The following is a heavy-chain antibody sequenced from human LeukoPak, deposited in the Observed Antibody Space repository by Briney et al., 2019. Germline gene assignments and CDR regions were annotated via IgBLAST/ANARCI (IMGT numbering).Heavy chain of an antibody. Sequence: SETLSLTCTVSGGSISSSSYYWGWLRQPPGKGLEWIGSIYYSGSTYYNPSLKSRVTISVDTSKNQFSLKLSSVTAADTAVYYCARLGYSYGYRDWFDPWGQGTLVTVSS. V-gene: IGHV4-39*01. J-gene: IGHJ5*02. CDR2: IYYSGST. CDR3: ARLGYSYGYRDWFDP. D-gene: IGHD5-18*01. CDR1: GGSISSSSYY.